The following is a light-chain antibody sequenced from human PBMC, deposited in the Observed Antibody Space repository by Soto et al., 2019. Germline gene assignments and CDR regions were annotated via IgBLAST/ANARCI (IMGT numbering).Light chain of an antibody. CDR1: SSDLGTYHF. CDR2: EVS. Sequence: QSALTQPASVSGSPGQSITISCTGTSSDLGTYHFVSWYQQHPDKAPKLMIYEVSNRPSGVSNRFSGSKSGNTASLTISGLQAEDEADYYCSSYAGSNNFVFGTGTKLTVL. CDR3: SSYAGSNNFV. V-gene: IGLV2-14*01. J-gene: IGLJ1*01.